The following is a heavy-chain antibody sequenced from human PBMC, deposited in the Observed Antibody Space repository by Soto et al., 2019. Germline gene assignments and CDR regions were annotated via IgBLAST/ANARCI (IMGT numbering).Heavy chain of an antibody. CDR3: TRDHSPGIAAADDY. D-gene: IGHD6-13*01. J-gene: IGHJ4*02. Sequence: GGSPRLSCTASGFNFGGYAMSWFRQGPGKGLEWVGFIRSKAYGGTTEYAASVKGRFTISRDDSKSIAYLQMNSLKTEDTAVYYCTRDHSPGIAAADDYWGQGTLVTVSS. CDR1: GFNFGGYA. CDR2: IRSKAYGGTT. V-gene: IGHV3-49*03.